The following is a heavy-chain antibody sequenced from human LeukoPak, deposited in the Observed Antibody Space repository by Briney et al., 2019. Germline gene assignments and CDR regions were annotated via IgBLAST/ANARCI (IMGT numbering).Heavy chain of an antibody. V-gene: IGHV3-9*01. CDR3: AKDVYSSSSGVDY. Sequence: PGGSLRLSCAASGFTFDDYAMHWVRQAPGKGLEWVSGISWNSGSIGYADSVKGRFTISRDNAKNSLYLQMNSLRAEDTALHYCAKDVYSSSSGVDYWGQGTLVTVSS. D-gene: IGHD6-6*01. J-gene: IGHJ4*02. CDR1: GFTFDDYA. CDR2: ISWNSGSI.